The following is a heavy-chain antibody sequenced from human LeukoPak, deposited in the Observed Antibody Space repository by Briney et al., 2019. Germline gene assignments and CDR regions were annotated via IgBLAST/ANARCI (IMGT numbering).Heavy chain of an antibody. CDR3: VRENYGIDS. CDR2: IGTEGRRT. Sequence: GGSLRLSCAASGFRFKSWMNWVRQAPGKGLVWVSYIGTEGRRTNYADSVKGRFTISRDNGKNTLYLQMNNLRVEDTGVYYCVRENYGIDSWGQGTLVIVSS. V-gene: IGHV3-74*01. CDR1: GFRFKSW. D-gene: IGHD4-17*01. J-gene: IGHJ4*02.